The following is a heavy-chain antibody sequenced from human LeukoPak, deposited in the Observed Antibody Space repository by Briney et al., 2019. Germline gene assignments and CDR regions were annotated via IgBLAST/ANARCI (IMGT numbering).Heavy chain of an antibody. D-gene: IGHD6-19*01. CDR2: IEGDGSER. CDR3: AGGSGWLTEY. CDR1: GFRFSSHW. J-gene: IGHJ4*02. V-gene: IGHV3-7*03. Sequence: GGALRLSCAASGFRFSSHWMSWVRQAPGKGLEWVANIEGDGSERNYLDSVKGRFTISRDNAKNSLHLEMNSLRGDDTAVYFCAGGSGWLTEYWGQGTVVTVSS.